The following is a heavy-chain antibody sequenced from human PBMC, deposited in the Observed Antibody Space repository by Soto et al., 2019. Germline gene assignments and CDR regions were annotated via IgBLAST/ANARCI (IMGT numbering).Heavy chain of an antibody. J-gene: IGHJ3*01. CDR3: ARQPPGGDDSFEV. V-gene: IGHV4-59*08. CDR1: GGSISNYY. D-gene: IGHD3-16*01. CDR2: FYYSGTT. Sequence: QVQLQESGPGLVKPLETLSLTCAVSGGSISNYYWSWIRQTPGKRLEWIGYFYYSGTTKYNPSLKRRVTISEDPSKNQFSLELTSVAAADTAVYYCARQPPGGDDSFEVWGQGTMVTVSS.